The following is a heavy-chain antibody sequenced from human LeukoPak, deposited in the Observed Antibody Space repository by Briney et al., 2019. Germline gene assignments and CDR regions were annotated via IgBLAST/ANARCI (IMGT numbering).Heavy chain of an antibody. J-gene: IGHJ3*02. CDR1: GFTLSNHW. CDR2: IKQDGSEK. D-gene: IGHD6-6*01. CDR3: ARPTRPGRDAFAI. Sequence: GGSLRLSCEGSGFTLSNHWMTWVRQAPGKGLELVAYIKQDGSEKYHVDSVKGRFTISRDNSKNSLYLQMNSLRADDTAVYYCARPTRPGRDAFAIWGQGTMVTVSS. V-gene: IGHV3-7*05.